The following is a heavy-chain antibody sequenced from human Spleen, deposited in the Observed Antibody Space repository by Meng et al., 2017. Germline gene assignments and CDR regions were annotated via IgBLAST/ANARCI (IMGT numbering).Heavy chain of an antibody. CDR1: GGTFSRYG. V-gene: IGHV1-69*13. CDR3: ARPYSGSDQYYYYGMDV. D-gene: IGHD1-26*01. Sequence: SVKVSCKASGGTFSRYGISWVRQAPGQGLEWMGGINPMFGTANYAQKFQGRVTITADESTSTSYMELSSLRSEDTAVYYCARPYSGSDQYYYYGMDVWGQGTTVTGAS. J-gene: IGHJ6*02. CDR2: INPMFGTA.